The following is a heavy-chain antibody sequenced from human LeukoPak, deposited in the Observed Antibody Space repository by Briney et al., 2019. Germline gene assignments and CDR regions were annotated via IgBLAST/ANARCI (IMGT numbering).Heavy chain of an antibody. D-gene: IGHD3-16*01. CDR2: IIPIFGTA. J-gene: IGHJ4*02. Sequence: ASVKVSCKASGGTFSSYAISWVRQAPGQGLEWMGGIIPIFGTANYAQKFQGRVTITTDESTSTAYMELSSLRSEDTAVYYCAREWGETGYYFNYWGQGTLVTVSS. CDR3: AREWGETGYYFNY. V-gene: IGHV1-69*05. CDR1: GGTFSSYA.